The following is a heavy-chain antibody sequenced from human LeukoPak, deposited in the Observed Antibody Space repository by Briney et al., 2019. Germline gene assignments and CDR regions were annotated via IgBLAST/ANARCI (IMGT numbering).Heavy chain of an antibody. D-gene: IGHD3-9*01. Sequence: TGGSLRLSCAASGFTFSSYWMYWVRQAPGKGLVWISRINSDGSDTTYADSVRGRFTISRDNAKNTLYLQMNTLRVEDTAVYYCTRDLMDYDVSTGLHHYYMDVWGQGTTVTVSS. V-gene: IGHV3-74*01. J-gene: IGHJ6*02. CDR2: INSDGSDT. CDR1: GFTFSSYW. CDR3: TRDLMDYDVSTGLHHYYMDV.